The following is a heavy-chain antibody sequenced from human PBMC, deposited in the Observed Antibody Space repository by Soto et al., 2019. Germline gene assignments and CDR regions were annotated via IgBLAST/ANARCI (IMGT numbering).Heavy chain of an antibody. CDR3: ASDILVLPSADGELYMDV. J-gene: IGHJ6*03. CDR2: TSYDGTSK. V-gene: IGHV3-30*03. CDR1: GFTFSNFG. D-gene: IGHD2-2*01. Sequence: GGSLRLSCAASGFTFSNFGMHWVRQAPGKGLEWVATTSYDGTSKYYADSVKGRFIISRDNSKNTLYLQMNSLRAEDTAVYYCASDILVLPSADGELYMDVWGKGTTVTVSS.